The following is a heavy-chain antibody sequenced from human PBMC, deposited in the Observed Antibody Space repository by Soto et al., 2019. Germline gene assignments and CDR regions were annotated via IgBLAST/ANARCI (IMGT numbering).Heavy chain of an antibody. CDR1: GYTFTGYY. CDR3: ARVAGITIFGVVITLSRLDP. D-gene: IGHD3-3*01. V-gene: IGHV1-2*02. CDR2: INPDSGGT. Sequence: ASVKVSCKASGYTFTGYYMHWVRQAPGQGLEWMGWINPDSGGTNYAQKFQGRVTMTRDTSISTAYMELSRLRSDDTAVYYCARVAGITIFGVVITLSRLDPWGQGTLVTAPQ. J-gene: IGHJ5*02.